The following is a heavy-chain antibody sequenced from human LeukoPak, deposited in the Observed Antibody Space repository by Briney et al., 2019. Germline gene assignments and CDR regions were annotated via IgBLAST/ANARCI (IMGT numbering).Heavy chain of an antibody. CDR1: GFTFSGYT. CDR3: ARNDYGDAFDI. Sequence: GRSLRLSCAASGFTFSGYTMHWVRQAPGKGLEWVSSISSSSSYIYYADSVKGRFTISRDNAKNSLYLQMNSLRAEDTAVYYCARNDYGDAFDIWGQGTMVTVSS. CDR2: ISSSSSYI. J-gene: IGHJ3*02. V-gene: IGHV3-21*01. D-gene: IGHD4-17*01.